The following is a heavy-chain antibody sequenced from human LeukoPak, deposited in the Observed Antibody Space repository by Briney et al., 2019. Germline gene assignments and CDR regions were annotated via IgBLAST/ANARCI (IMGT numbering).Heavy chain of an antibody. CDR2: ISAYNGNT. CDR1: GYTFTSYG. D-gene: IGHD3-22*01. CDR3: ARDRGYYDSSGFLFRYYGMDV. Sequence: GASVKVSCKASGYTFTSYGISWVRQAPGQGLEWMGWISAYNGNTNYAQKLQGRGTMTTDTSTSTAYMELRSLRSDDTAVHYCARDRGYYDSSGFLFRYYGMDVWGQGTTVTVSS. V-gene: IGHV1-18*01. J-gene: IGHJ6*02.